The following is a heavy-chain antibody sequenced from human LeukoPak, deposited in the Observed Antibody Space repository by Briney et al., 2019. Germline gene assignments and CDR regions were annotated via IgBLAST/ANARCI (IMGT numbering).Heavy chain of an antibody. V-gene: IGHV3-9*01. CDR3: AKGWGAIAVAGSCYFDY. CDR2: ISWNSGSI. J-gene: IGHJ4*02. CDR1: GFTFYDYA. Sequence: PGRSLRLSCAASGFTFYDYAMHWVRQAPGKGLEWVSGISWNSGSIGYADSVKGRFTISRDNAKNSLYLQMNSLRAEDTALYYCAKGWGAIAVAGSCYFDYWGQGTLVTVSS. D-gene: IGHD6-19*01.